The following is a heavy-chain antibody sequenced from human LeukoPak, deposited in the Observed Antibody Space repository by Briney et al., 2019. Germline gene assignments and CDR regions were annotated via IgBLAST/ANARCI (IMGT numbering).Heavy chain of an antibody. D-gene: IGHD6-19*01. Sequence: GGSLRLSCAASGFTVSSNYMSWVRQAPGKGLEWVSVIYSGGSTYYADSVKGRFTISRDNSKNTLYLQMNSLRPDDTAVYFCTRGYTSTQNAFDYWGQGTLVTVSS. V-gene: IGHV3-53*05. J-gene: IGHJ4*02. CDR1: GFTVSSNY. CDR3: TRGYTSTQNAFDY. CDR2: IYSGGST.